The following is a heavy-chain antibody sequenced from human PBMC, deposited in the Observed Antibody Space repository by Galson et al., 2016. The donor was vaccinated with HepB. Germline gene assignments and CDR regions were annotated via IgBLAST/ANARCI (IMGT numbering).Heavy chain of an antibody. CDR3: ARAPPRYYDSLTGYSDSHNWFDT. Sequence: QSGAEVKKPGESLKISCKGSGYNFTSYWIGWVRQMPGKGLEWMGIIYPGDSDSRYSPSFQGQVTISADKSISTAYLQWSSLKASDNAMYYCARAPPRYYDSLTGYSDSHNWFDTWGQGTLVTVSS. D-gene: IGHD3-9*01. CDR2: IYPGDSDS. CDR1: GYNFTSYW. V-gene: IGHV5-51*01. J-gene: IGHJ5*02.